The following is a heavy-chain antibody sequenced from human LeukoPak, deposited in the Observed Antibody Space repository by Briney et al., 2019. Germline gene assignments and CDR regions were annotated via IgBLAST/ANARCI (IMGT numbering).Heavy chain of an antibody. J-gene: IGHJ4*02. D-gene: IGHD7-27*01. CDR3: ARGTNWAFDS. CDR2: IKQDGSEK. CDR1: GXTFSTYW. V-gene: IGHV3-7*05. Sequence: PGGSLRLSCAASGXTFSTYWMSWVRQAPGKGLQWVANIKQDGSEKYYVDSVKGRFTISRDNAKNSLYLQMTSLRDEDMAVYYCARGTNWAFDSWGQGTLVTVSS.